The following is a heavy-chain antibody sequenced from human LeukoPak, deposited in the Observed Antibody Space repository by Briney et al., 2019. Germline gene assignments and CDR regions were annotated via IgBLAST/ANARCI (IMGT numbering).Heavy chain of an antibody. CDR1: GFTFSNAW. CDR3: TATGYYDILTGHGGDFDY. J-gene: IGHJ4*02. Sequence: GGSLRLSCAASGFTFSNAWMSWVRQAPGKGLEWVGRITSKTDGGTTDYAAPVKGRFTISRDDSKNTLYLQMNSLKTEDTAVYYCTATGYYDILTGHGGDFDYWGQGTLVTVSS. V-gene: IGHV3-15*01. CDR2: ITSKTDGGTT. D-gene: IGHD3-9*01.